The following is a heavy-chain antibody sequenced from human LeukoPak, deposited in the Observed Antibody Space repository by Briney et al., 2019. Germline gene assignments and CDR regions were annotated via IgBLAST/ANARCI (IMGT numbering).Heavy chain of an antibody. CDR3: AKGGYCSGGSCSVPRLFDY. D-gene: IGHD2-15*01. J-gene: IGHJ4*02. CDR2: ISGSGGST. CDR1: GFTFSSYA. Sequence: PGGSLRLSCAASGFTFSSYAMSWVRQAPGKGLEWVSAISGSGGSTYYADSVKGRFTISRDNSKNTLYLQMNSLRAEDTAVYYCAKGGYCSGGSCSVPRLFDYWGQGTLVTVSS. V-gene: IGHV3-23*01.